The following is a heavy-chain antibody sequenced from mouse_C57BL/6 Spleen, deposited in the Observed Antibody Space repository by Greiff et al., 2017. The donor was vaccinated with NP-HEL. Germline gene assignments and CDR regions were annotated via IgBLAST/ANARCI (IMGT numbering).Heavy chain of an antibody. D-gene: IGHD4-1*01. CDR2: IDPEDGDP. V-gene: IGHV14-1*01. J-gene: IGHJ2*01. CDR1: GFNIKDYY. CDR3: TTRKLGEFDY. Sequence: EVKLVESGAELVRPGASVKLSCTASGFNIKDYYMHWVKQRPEQGLEWIGRIDPEDGDPEYAPKLQGKATMTADTSSNTAYLQLSSLTSDDTAVYYCTTRKLGEFDYWGQGTTLTFSS.